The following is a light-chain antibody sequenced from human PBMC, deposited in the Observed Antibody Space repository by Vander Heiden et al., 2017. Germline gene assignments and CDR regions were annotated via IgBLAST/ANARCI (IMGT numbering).Light chain of an antibody. V-gene: IGKV1-16*01. CDR2: GAS. CDR3: HHDHNYPRT. J-gene: IGKJ1*01. CDR1: QDISNY. Sequence: DIQMTQSPSSLSASVGDRITITCRASQDISNYVVWFQQKPGKAPKSLIYGASTLQSGVPSRFSGRGDGTSFTLTITNLQPEDFATYYCHHDHNYPRTFGRGTKVEIK.